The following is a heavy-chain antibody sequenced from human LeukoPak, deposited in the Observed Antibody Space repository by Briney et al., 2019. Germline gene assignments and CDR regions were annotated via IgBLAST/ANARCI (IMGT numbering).Heavy chain of an antibody. Sequence: GGSLRLSCAASGFTFSSYSMNWVRQAPGKGLEWVSSISSGSSYIYYADSLKGRFTISRDNAKNSLYLQMNSLRADDTAVYYCARGGLSGTFDIWGQGTMVTVSS. J-gene: IGHJ3*02. CDR3: ARGGLSGTFDI. D-gene: IGHD2-15*01. V-gene: IGHV3-21*01. CDR2: ISSGSSYI. CDR1: GFTFSSYS.